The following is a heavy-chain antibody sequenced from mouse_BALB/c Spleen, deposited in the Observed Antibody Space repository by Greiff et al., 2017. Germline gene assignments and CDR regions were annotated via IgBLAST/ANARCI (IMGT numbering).Heavy chain of an antibody. CDR2: ISDGGSYT. Sequence: EVHLVESGGGLVKPGGSLKLSCAASGFTFSDYYMYWVRQTPEKRLEWVATISDGGSYTYYPDSVKGRFTISRDNAKNNLYLQMSSLKSADTAMYYCAREGNYYAMDYWGQGTSVTVSS. J-gene: IGHJ4*01. V-gene: IGHV5-4*02. CDR1: GFTFSDYY. CDR3: AREGNYYAMDY. D-gene: IGHD2-1*01.